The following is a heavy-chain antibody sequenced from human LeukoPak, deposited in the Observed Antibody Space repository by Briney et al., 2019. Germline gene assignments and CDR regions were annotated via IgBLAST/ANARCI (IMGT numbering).Heavy chain of an antibody. D-gene: IGHD3-22*01. CDR1: GFTFSDYY. CDR2: ISSSGSTI. J-gene: IGHJ4*02. Sequence: PGGSLRLSCVASGFTFSDYYMSWIRQAPGKGLEWVSYISSSGSTIYYADSVKGRFTISRDNAKNSLYLQMNSLRAEDTAVYYCARDSTRIQDDSSGYGDYWGQGTLVTVSS. CDR3: ARDSTRIQDDSSGYGDY. V-gene: IGHV3-11*01.